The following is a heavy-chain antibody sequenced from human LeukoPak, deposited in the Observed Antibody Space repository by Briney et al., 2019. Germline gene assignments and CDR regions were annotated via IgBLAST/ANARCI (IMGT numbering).Heavy chain of an antibody. J-gene: IGHJ5*02. CDR3: ARADFIDAGPYLIGP. CDR2: INTKSGRT. Sequence: GASVKVSCKASGYTLTGYYMHWVRQAPGQGLEWMGWINTKSGRTSSARKFQGRVTMTRDPSITTVYMDMAWLTSDDTAIYFCARADFIDAGPYLIGPWGQGTLVTVSS. CDR1: GYTLTGYY. D-gene: IGHD3-3*01. V-gene: IGHV1-2*02.